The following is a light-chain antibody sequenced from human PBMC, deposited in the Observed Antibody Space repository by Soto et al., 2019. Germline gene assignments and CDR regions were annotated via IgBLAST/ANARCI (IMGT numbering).Light chain of an antibody. J-gene: IGKJ4*01. CDR2: DAS. V-gene: IGKV3-20*01. CDR1: QSDNNFY. Sequence: EIVLTQSPGTLSLSPGERATLSCRASQSDNNFYLAWYQQKPGQAPRLLIYDASSRATGIPDRFSGSGSGTDFTLTISRVEPEDFAVYYCQKYGNSLTFGGGTKVGIK. CDR3: QKYGNSLT.